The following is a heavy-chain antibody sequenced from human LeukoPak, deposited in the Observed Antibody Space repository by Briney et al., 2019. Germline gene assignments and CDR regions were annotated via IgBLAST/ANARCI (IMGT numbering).Heavy chain of an antibody. J-gene: IGHJ4*02. CDR1: GGSFSGYY. CDR2: ISHSGST. Sequence: SETLSLTCAVYGGSFSGYYWSWIRQPPGKGLEWIGEISHSGSTNYNPSLKSRVTISVDTSKNQFSLKLSSVTAADTAVYYCARLYLPATRFDYWGQGTLVTVSS. V-gene: IGHV4-34*01. D-gene: IGHD5-24*01. CDR3: ARLYLPATRFDY.